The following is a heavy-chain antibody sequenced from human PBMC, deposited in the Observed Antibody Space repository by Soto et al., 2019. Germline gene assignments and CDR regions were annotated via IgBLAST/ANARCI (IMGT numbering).Heavy chain of an antibody. D-gene: IGHD1-1*01. J-gene: IGHJ4*02. V-gene: IGHV4-39*01. CDR3: ARHGAPPYKVDY. CDR2: IYYSGST. Sequence: SETLSLTCTVSGGSISSSSYYWGWIRQPPGKGLEWIGSIYYSGSTYYNPSLKSRVTISVDTSKNQFSLKLSSVTAADTAVYYCARHGAPPYKVDYWGQGTLVTVSS. CDR1: GGSISSSSYY.